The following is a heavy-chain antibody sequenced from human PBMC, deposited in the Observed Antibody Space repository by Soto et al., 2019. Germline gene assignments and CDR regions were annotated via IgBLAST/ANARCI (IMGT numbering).Heavy chain of an antibody. CDR3: CRDVDYSNPRSPVAY. V-gene: IGHV1-69*06. Sequence: QVQLVQSGAEVKKPGSSVKVSCKASGGTFSSYAISWVRQAPGQGLEWMGGIIPIFGTANYAQKFQGRVTITADKSTGTAYRELSSLRAEDTALYYCCRDVDYSNPRSPVAYWGQGTLVAVSS. D-gene: IGHD4-4*01. CDR2: IIPIFGTA. J-gene: IGHJ4*02. CDR1: GGTFSSYA.